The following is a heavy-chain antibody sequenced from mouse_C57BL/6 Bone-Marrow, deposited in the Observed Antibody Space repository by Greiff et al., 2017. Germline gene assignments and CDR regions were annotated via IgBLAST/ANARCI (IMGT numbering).Heavy chain of an antibody. CDR2: IYIGNGYT. CDR1: GYTFTSYG. CDR3: ARMRYYYKGAMDY. Sequence: EVKVVESGAELVRPGSSVKMSCKTSGYTFTSYGINWVKQRPGQGLEWIGYIYIGNGYTEYNEKFKGKATLTSYTASSTAYMQLSSLTSEDSAIYCCARMRYYYKGAMDYWGQGTSVTVSS. D-gene: IGHD2-12*01. J-gene: IGHJ4*01. V-gene: IGHV1-58*01.